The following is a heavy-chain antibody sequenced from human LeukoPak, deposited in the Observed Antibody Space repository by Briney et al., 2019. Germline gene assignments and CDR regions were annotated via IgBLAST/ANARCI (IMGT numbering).Heavy chain of an antibody. Sequence: GGSLRLSCAASGFTFSSYGMPWVRQAPGKGLEWVAVIWYDGSNKYYADSVKGRFTISRDNSKNTLYLQMNSLRAEDTAVYHCARDLVRTKLGTFDYWGQGTLVTVSS. CDR3: ARDLVRTKLGTFDY. J-gene: IGHJ4*02. CDR2: IWYDGSNK. D-gene: IGHD6-6*01. CDR1: GFTFSSYG. V-gene: IGHV3-33*01.